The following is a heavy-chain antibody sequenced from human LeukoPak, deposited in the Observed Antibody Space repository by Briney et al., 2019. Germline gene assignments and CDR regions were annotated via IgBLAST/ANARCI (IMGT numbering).Heavy chain of an antibody. D-gene: IGHD3-16*01. J-gene: IGHJ1*01. CDR1: GFTFSSSW. CDR3: AKDDDWGRYKH. V-gene: IGHV3-7*03. Sequence: GGSLRLSCAASGFTFSSSWMTWVRQAPGKGLEWVASMNEDGGEIHYVDSVKGRFTISRGNSKNTQSLQMNSLRAEDTAVYYCAKDDDWGRYKHWGQGTLVTVSS. CDR2: MNEDGGEI.